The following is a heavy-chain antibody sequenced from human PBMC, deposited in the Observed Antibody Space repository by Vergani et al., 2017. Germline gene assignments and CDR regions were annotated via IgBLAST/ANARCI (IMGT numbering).Heavy chain of an antibody. V-gene: IGHV3-15*01. CDR3: TTEGAAQVDTIFGVVIRYYYYMDV. Sequence: EVQLLESGGGLVQPGGSLRLSCAASGFTFSNAWMSWVRQAPGKGLEWVGRIKSKTDGGTTDYAAPVKGRFTISRDDSKNTLYLQMNSLKTEDTAVYYCTTEGAAQVDTIFGVVIRYYYYMDVWGKGTTVTVSS. CDR1: GFTFSNAW. J-gene: IGHJ6*03. D-gene: IGHD3-3*01. CDR2: IKSKTDGGTT.